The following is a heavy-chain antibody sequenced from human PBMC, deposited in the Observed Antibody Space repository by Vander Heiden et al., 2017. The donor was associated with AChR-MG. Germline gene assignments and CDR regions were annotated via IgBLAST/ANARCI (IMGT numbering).Heavy chain of an antibody. CDR3: ARKDLQRYGVDV. D-gene: IGHD2-15*01. Sequence: LEWLALIDWHDDKYYSTSLKTRLTISKDTSKNQVVLTMTNMDPADTATYYCARKDLQRYGVDVWGQGTTVTVSS. V-gene: IGHV2-70*01. J-gene: IGHJ6*02. CDR2: IDWHDDK.